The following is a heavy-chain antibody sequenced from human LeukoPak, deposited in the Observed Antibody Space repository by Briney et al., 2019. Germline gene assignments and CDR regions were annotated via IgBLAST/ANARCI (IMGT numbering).Heavy chain of an antibody. CDR1: GGSISNSNYY. CDR3: ARQGSSGWYARAFDI. D-gene: IGHD6-19*01. V-gene: IGHV4-39*01. J-gene: IGHJ3*02. CDR2: IYYSGST. Sequence: KTSETLSLTCTVSGGSISNSNYYWGWIRQPPGKGLEWIGNIYYSGSTYYNPSLKSRVTISVDTSKNQFSLKLSSVTAADTAVYYCARQGSSGWYARAFDIWGQGTMVTVSS.